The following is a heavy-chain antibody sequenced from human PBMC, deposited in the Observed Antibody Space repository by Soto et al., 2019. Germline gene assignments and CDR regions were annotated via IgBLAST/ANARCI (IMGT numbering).Heavy chain of an antibody. CDR1: GFTCMPYA. CDR3: GDHRDLDSFD. CDR2: ISGDGANT. V-gene: IGHV3-23*01. J-gene: IGHJ3*01. Sequence: GGSLGRRYGTSGFTCMPYAMTWVRQAPGQGLEWVATISGDGANTHYADSVKGRFTISRDNSKKTLYLEMSSLRAEDTAVYYCGDHRDLDSFD.